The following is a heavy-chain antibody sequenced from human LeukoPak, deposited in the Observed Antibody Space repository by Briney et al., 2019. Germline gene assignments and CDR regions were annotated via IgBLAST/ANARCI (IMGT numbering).Heavy chain of an antibody. V-gene: IGHV4-4*07. Sequence: SETLSLTCTVSGGSISSYYRSWIRQPAGKGLEWIGRIYTSGSTNYNPSLKSRVTMSVDTSKNQFSLKLSSVTAADTAVYYCAREAPTWYYDSSGSYYFDYWGQGTLVTVSS. D-gene: IGHD3-22*01. J-gene: IGHJ4*02. CDR1: GGSISSYY. CDR3: AREAPTWYYDSSGSYYFDY. CDR2: IYTSGST.